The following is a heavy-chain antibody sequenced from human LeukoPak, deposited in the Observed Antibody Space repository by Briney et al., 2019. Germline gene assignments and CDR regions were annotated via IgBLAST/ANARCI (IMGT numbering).Heavy chain of an antibody. Sequence: GGSLRLSCAASGFTFSSYAMHWVRQAPGKGLXXXXXISYDGSNKYYADSVKGRFTISRDNSKNTLYLQMNSLRAEDTAVYYCAREGDDSSGYYLFDYWGQGTLVTVSS. CDR1: GFTFSSYA. V-gene: IGHV3-30-3*01. CDR2: ISYDGSNK. D-gene: IGHD3-22*01. CDR3: AREGDDSSGYYLFDY. J-gene: IGHJ4*02.